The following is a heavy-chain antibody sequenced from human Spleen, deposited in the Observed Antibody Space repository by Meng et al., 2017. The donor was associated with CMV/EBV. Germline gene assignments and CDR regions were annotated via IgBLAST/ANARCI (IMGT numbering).Heavy chain of an antibody. Sequence: GGSLRLSCVASGFSFSSYAIHWVRQAPGKGLEWVAVIWYDGSNKYYADSVKGRFTISRDNSKNTLYLQMNSLRAEDTAVYYCAKEYSSSWYSYYYYYGMDVWGQGTTVTVSS. J-gene: IGHJ6*02. D-gene: IGHD6-13*01. CDR2: IWYDGSNK. CDR3: AKEYSSSWYSYYYYYGMDV. V-gene: IGHV3-33*06. CDR1: GFSFSSYA.